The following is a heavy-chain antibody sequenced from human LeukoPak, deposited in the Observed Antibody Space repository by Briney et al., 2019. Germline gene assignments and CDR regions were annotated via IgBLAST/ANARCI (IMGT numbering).Heavy chain of an antibody. CDR2: IYYSGST. CDR1: GGSISSYY. D-gene: IGHD5-24*01. CDR3: ARRVEMATIPWFDP. J-gene: IGHJ5*02. V-gene: IGHV4-59*08. Sequence: SETLSLTCTVSGGSISSYYWSWVRQPPGKGLEWIGYIYYSGSTNYNPSLKSRVTISLDTSKNQFSLKLSSVTAADTAVYYCARRVEMATIPWFDPWGQGTLVTVSS.